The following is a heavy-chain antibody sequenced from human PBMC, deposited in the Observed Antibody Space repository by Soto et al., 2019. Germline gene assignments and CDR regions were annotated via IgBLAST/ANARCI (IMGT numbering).Heavy chain of an antibody. CDR1: GFTFSSYG. J-gene: IGHJ4*02. Sequence: QVQLVESGGGVVQPGRSLRLSCAASGFTFSSYGMHWVRQAPGKGLEWVAVISYDGSNKYYADSVKGRFTISRDKSKNTXAXXMNSLRAEDTAVYYCAKKSVGAHIHCGGDCYPFDYWGQGTLVTVSS. CDR2: ISYDGSNK. V-gene: IGHV3-30*18. CDR3: AKKSVGAHIHCGGDCYPFDY. D-gene: IGHD2-21*02.